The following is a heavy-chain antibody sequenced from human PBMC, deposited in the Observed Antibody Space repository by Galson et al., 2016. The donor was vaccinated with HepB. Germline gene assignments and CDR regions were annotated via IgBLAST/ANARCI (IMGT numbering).Heavy chain of an antibody. CDR3: ARDPTTLVRDDALDI. CDR1: GLAFSNYG. Sequence: SLRLSCAASGLAFSNYGMLWVRQAPGKGLEWVAVIWYDGSNRNYADSVKGRFTISRDNSKNVLYLQMNSLRVEDTAVYYCARDPTTLVRDDALDIWGQGTMVTVSS. V-gene: IGHV3-33*01. D-gene: IGHD3-10*01. J-gene: IGHJ3*02. CDR2: IWYDGSNR.